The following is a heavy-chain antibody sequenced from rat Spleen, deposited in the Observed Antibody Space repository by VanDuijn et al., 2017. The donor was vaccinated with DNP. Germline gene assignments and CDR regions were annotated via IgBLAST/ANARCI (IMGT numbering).Heavy chain of an antibody. D-gene: IGHD1-11*01. V-gene: IGHV5-20*01. J-gene: IGHJ2*01. CDR1: GFTFSDYY. CDR3: TKAGGYSPWYFDY. CDR2: ITYDGGST. Sequence: EVQLVESGGGLVQPGGSLKLSCAASGFTFSDYYMAWVRQAPTKGLEWVAYITYDGGSTYYRDSVMGRFTISRDNAKSTLYLQMDSLRSEGTATYYCTKAGGYSPWYFDYWGQGVMVTVSS.